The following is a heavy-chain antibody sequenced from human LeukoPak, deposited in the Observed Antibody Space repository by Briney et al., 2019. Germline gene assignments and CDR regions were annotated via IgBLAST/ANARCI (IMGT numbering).Heavy chain of an antibody. V-gene: IGHV1-69*13. CDR1: GGTFSSYA. D-gene: IGHD2-2*01. Sequence: SVKVSCKASGGTFSSYAISWVRQTPGQGLEWMGGIIPIFGTANYAQKFQGRVTITADESTSTAYMELSSLRSEDTAVYYCASHYCSSTSCYYPQYFQHWGQGTLVTVSP. CDR2: IIPIFGTA. CDR3: ASHYCSSTSCYYPQYFQH. J-gene: IGHJ1*01.